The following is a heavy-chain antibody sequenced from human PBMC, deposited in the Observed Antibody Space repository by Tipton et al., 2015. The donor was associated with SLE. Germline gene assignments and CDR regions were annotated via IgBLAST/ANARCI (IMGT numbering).Heavy chain of an antibody. CDR2: ISSSSSYI. V-gene: IGHV3-21*01. J-gene: IGHJ3*02. D-gene: IGHD3-10*01. CDR1: GFTFSSYS. CDR3: AREPGGAFDI. Sequence: SLRLSCAASGFTFSSYSMNWVRQAPGKGLEWVSSISSSSSYIYYADSVKGRFTISRDNAKNSLYLQMNSLRVEDTAVYYCAREPGGAFDIWGQGTMVTVSS.